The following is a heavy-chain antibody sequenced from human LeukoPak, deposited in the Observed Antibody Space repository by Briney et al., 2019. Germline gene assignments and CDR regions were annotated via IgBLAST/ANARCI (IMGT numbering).Heavy chain of an antibody. CDR3: ARDFWSGQIPGDY. J-gene: IGHJ4*02. Sequence: GASVKVSCKASVGTFSSYTISWVRQAPGQGLERMGRIIPILGIANYAQKFQGRVTITADKSTSTAYMELSSLRSEDTAVYYCARDFWSGQIPGDYWGQGTLVTVSS. CDR2: IIPILGIA. V-gene: IGHV1-69*02. CDR1: VGTFSSYT. D-gene: IGHD3-3*01.